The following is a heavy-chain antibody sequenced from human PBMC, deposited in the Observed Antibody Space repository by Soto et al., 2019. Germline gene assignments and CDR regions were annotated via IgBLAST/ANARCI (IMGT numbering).Heavy chain of an antibody. CDR1: GDSYSISTYS. Sequence: SETLSLTCNMSGDSYSISTYSWSWIRQPPGKALQWIGLIYQSGVTSYNPSLASRVSISLDRSNNQCSLKLKSVTAADTAVYFCAGMPYTSGLRFDPWGPGTLVTVS. CDR2: IYQSGVT. V-gene: IGHV4-30-2*01. D-gene: IGHD6-19*01. CDR3: AGMPYTSGLRFDP. J-gene: IGHJ5*02.